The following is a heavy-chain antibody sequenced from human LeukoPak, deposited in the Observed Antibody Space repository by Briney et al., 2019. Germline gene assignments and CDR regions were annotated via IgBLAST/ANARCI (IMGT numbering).Heavy chain of an antibody. J-gene: IGHJ4*02. D-gene: IGHD4-17*01. Sequence: PSETLSLTCTVYSGSFSGYYWSWIRQSSETGLEWIGEINQSGDTNYSPSLKSRVTISRDTSKNQFSLKLTSVTAADTAVYYCARVYGDRLFDYWGQGTLVTVSS. CDR2: INQSGDT. CDR1: SGSFSGYY. V-gene: IGHV4-34*01. CDR3: ARVYGDRLFDY.